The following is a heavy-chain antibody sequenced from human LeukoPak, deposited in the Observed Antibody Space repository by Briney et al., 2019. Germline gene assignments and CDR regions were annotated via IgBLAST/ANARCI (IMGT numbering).Heavy chain of an antibody. D-gene: IGHD6-13*01. CDR3: ARDSAIAAGFYYGMDV. V-gene: IGHV3-53*01. CDR2: IYSGGST. Sequence: GGSLRLSCAASGFTVSSNYMSWVRQAPGKGLGWVSVIYSGGSTYYADSVKGRFTISRDNSKNTLYLQMNSLRAEDTAVYYCARDSAIAAGFYYGMDVWGQGTTVTVSS. CDR1: GFTVSSNY. J-gene: IGHJ6*02.